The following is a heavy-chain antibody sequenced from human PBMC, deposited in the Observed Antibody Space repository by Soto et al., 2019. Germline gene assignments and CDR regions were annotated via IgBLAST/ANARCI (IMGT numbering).Heavy chain of an antibody. D-gene: IGHD4-17*01. CDR2: IIPIFGTA. CDR3: ARAPTTVTTAWYFDY. CDR1: GGTFSSYA. J-gene: IGHJ4*02. Sequence: SVKVSCKASGGTFSSYAISWVRQAPGQGLEWMGGIIPIFGTANYAQKFQGRVTITADESTSTAYMELSSLRSEDTAVYYCARAPTTVTTAWYFDYWGQGTLVTVSS. V-gene: IGHV1-69*13.